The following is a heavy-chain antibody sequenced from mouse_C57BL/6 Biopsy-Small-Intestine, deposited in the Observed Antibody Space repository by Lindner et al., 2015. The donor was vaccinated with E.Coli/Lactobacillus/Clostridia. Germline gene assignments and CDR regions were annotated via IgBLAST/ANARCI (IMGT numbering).Heavy chain of an antibody. D-gene: IGHD2-4*01. V-gene: IGHV1-84*01. Sequence: VQLQESGPELVKPGASVKLSCKASGYTFTDYTIHWVKQSPGQGLEWIGWIYPGSDNTKYNDKFKDKATMTADKSSSTAYMQLSSLASEDSAVYFCARGYEYDAYAMDYWGQGTSVTVSS. CDR2: IYPGSDNT. J-gene: IGHJ4*01. CDR3: ARGYEYDAYAMDY. CDR1: GYTFTDYT.